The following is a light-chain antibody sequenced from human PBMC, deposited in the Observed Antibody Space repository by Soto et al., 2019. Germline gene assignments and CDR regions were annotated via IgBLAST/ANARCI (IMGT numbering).Light chain of an antibody. J-gene: IGLJ2*01. CDR1: SSDVGGYNL. Sequence: QSALTQPASVSGSPGQSITMSCIGSSSDVGGYNLVSWYQQLPDKAPKLMIYEVTKRPSGVSNRFSGSKSGDTASLTISGLQAEDEAHYYCCSFAGSPTPVVFGGGTKLTVL. CDR3: CSFAGSPTPVV. V-gene: IGLV2-23*02. CDR2: EVT.